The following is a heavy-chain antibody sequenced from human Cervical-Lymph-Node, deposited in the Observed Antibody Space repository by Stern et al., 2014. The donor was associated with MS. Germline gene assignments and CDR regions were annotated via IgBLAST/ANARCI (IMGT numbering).Heavy chain of an antibody. D-gene: IGHD6-13*01. CDR3: ARSYSSSWYYFDY. CDR1: GFTFSSYG. V-gene: IGHV3-33*01. CDR2: IWYDGSNK. J-gene: IGHJ4*02. Sequence: VQLVESGGGVVQPGRSLRLSCAASGFTFSSYGMHWVRQAPGKGLEWVAVIWYDGSNKYYADSVKGRFTISRDNSKNTLYLQMNSLRAEDTAVYYCARSYSSSWYYFDYWGQGTLVTVSS.